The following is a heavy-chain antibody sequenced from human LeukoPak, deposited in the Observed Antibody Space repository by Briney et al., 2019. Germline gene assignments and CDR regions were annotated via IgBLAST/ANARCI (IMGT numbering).Heavy chain of an antibody. Sequence: GGSRSLSCAASGFTFSSYGMSWVRQAPGKGLEWVSAIGGRDGRTYYADSVKGRFTISRDNSKNTLYVQMNSLRAEDTAVYYCAKGHYYGSGSLDYWGQGTLVTVSS. J-gene: IGHJ4*02. V-gene: IGHV3-23*01. CDR2: IGGRDGRT. D-gene: IGHD3-10*01. CDR3: AKGHYYGSGSLDY. CDR1: GFTFSSYG.